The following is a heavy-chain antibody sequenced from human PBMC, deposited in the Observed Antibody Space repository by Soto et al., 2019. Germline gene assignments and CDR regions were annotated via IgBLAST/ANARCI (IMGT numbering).Heavy chain of an antibody. V-gene: IGHV4-34*01. J-gene: IGHJ6*02. CDR3: ARLLRPVRRPQYCSSTSCYTRCMDV. Sequence: PSETLSLTCAVYGGSFSGYYWSWIRQPPGKGLEWIGEINHSGSTNYNPSLKSRVTISVDTSKNQFSLKLSSVTAADTAVYYCARLLRPVRRPQYCSSTSCYTRCMDVWGQGTTVTVSS. CDR2: INHSGST. CDR1: GGSFSGYY. D-gene: IGHD2-2*02.